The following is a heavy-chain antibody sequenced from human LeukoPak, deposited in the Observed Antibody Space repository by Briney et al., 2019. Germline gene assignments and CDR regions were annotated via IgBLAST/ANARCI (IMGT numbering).Heavy chain of an antibody. D-gene: IGHD2-21*01. Sequence: PGGSLRLSCAASGFTFSTYGMNWVRQAPGKGLEWVSYISSSSSTIYYADSVKGRFTISRDNAKNSLYLQMNSLRAEDTAVYYCARKCGGDCYPNDAFDIWGQGTMVTVSS. CDR2: ISSSSSTI. CDR1: GFTFSTYG. V-gene: IGHV3-48*01. CDR3: ARKCGGDCYPNDAFDI. J-gene: IGHJ3*02.